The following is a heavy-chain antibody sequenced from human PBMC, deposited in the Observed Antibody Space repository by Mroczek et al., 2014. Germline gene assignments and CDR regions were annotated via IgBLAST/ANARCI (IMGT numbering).Heavy chain of an antibody. CDR1: GGSISSGSYY. V-gene: IGHV4-61*02. Sequence: QVQLQESGPGLVKPSQTLSLTCTVSGGSISSGSYYWSWIRQPAGKGLEWIGRIYTSGSTNYNPSLKSRVTISVDTSKNQFSLKLSSVTAADTAVYYCARERYYDSGSYYYYYGMDVWGQGTTVTVSS. D-gene: IGHD3-22*01. CDR3: ARERYYDSGSYYYYYGMDV. J-gene: IGHJ6*02. CDR2: IYTSGST.